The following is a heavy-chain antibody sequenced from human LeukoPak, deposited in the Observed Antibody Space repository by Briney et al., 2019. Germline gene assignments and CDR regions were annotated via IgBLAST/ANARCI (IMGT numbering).Heavy chain of an antibody. Sequence: TGGSLRLSCAASGFTFSSYAMSWVRQAPGKGLEWVSAISGSGGSTYYADSVKGRFTISRDNSKNTLYLQMNSLRAEDTAVYFCATEQLASPGTVLDYWGQGTLVTVSS. V-gene: IGHV3-23*01. J-gene: IGHJ4*02. CDR1: GFTFSSYA. D-gene: IGHD6-13*01. CDR3: ATEQLASPGTVLDY. CDR2: ISGSGGST.